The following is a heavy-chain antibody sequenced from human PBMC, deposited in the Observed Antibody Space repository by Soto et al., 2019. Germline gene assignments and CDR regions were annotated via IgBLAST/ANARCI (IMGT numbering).Heavy chain of an antibody. Sequence: PGGSLRLSCAASGFTFDDYAMHWVRQAPGKGLEWVSGISWNSGSIYYADSVKGRFTISRDNAKNSLYLQMNSLRAEDTAVYYCARDPTIPKLYRMDVWGQGTTVTVSS. J-gene: IGHJ6*02. CDR2: ISWNSGSI. CDR1: GFTFDDYA. CDR3: ARDPTIPKLYRMDV. V-gene: IGHV3-9*01. D-gene: IGHD3-9*01.